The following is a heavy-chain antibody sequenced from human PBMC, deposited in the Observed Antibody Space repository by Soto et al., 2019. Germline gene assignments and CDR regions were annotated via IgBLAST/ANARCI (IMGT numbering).Heavy chain of an antibody. CDR1: GYTFTNYD. J-gene: IGHJ4*02. Sequence: QVQLVQSGAEVKKPGDSVKISCKTSGYTFTNYDINWVRQATGQWLEWMGWMNPNSGNTGHAQKFQGRVTMTRDTSIRTASLELISLTSEDTAVYYCARTWGDFDYWGQGTLVTVSS. D-gene: IGHD3-16*01. V-gene: IGHV1-8*01. CDR2: MNPNSGNT. CDR3: ARTWGDFDY.